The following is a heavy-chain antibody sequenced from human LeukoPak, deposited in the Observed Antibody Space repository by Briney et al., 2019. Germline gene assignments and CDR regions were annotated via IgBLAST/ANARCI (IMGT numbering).Heavy chain of an antibody. Sequence: TSETLSLTCTVSGGSISSYYWSWIRQPPGKGLEWIGYIYYSGSTNYNPSLKSRVTISVDTSKNQFSLKLSSVPAADTAVYYCARFAYPRGGSFDYWGQGTLVTVSS. CDR1: GGSISSYY. D-gene: IGHD3-16*01. CDR3: ARFAYPRGGSFDY. V-gene: IGHV4-59*01. CDR2: IYYSGST. J-gene: IGHJ4*02.